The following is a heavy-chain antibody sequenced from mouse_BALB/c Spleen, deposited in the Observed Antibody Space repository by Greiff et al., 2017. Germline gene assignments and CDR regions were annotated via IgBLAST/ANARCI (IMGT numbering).Heavy chain of an antibody. CDR2: ISSGSSTI. Sequence: EVNVVESGGGLVQPGGSRKLSCAASGFTFSSFGMHWVRQAPEKGLEWVAYISSGSSTIYYADTVKGRFTISRDNPKNTLFLQMTSLRSEDTAMYYCARSRYYGSRNSYYAMDYWGQGTSVTVSS. D-gene: IGHD1-1*01. CDR1: GFTFSSFG. CDR3: ARSRYYGSRNSYYAMDY. J-gene: IGHJ4*01. V-gene: IGHV5-17*02.